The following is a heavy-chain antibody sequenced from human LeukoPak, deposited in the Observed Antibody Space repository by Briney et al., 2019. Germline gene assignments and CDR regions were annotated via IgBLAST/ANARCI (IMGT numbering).Heavy chain of an antibody. J-gene: IGHJ4*02. CDR1: GFTFSRYT. D-gene: IGHD3-22*01. CDR3: ARNWYDSSGYYYGY. CDR2: ITSSSSYI. V-gene: IGHV3-21*01. Sequence: GGSLRLSCAASGFTFSRYTMNWVRQAPGKGLEWVSSITSSSSYIYYADSVKGRFTISRDNGKKSLHLQMNSLRAEDTAVYYCARNWYDSSGYYYGYWGQGTLVTVSS.